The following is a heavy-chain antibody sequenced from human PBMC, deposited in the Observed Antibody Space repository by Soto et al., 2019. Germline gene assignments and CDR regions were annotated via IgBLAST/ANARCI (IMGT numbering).Heavy chain of an antibody. J-gene: IGHJ6*02. D-gene: IGHD1-26*01. CDR3: ARAMTIVAATHRRLENYGMDV. CDR2: TSPYNGHT. CDR1: GYSFTSYG. V-gene: IGHV1-18*01. Sequence: QVQLVQSAGEVKKPGASVKVSCKASGYSFTSYGISWVRRAPGQGLEWMGWTSPYNGHTQFVERFQGRVTMTTDIAMKTVYMELRNLRSDVTAHYYCARAMTIVAATHRRLENYGMDVWGQGTTVIVSS.